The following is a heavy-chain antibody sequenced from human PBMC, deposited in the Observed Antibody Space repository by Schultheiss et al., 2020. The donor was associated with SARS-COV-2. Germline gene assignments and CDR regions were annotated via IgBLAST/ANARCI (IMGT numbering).Heavy chain of an antibody. CDR3: AKEIVAAANYYYYMDV. D-gene: IGHD6-13*01. CDR2: ISYDGSNK. J-gene: IGHJ6*03. Sequence: GGSLRLSCAASGFTFSSYAMHWVRQAPGKGLEWVAVISYDGSNKYYADSVKGRFTISRDNSKNTLYLQMNSLRAEDTAVYYCAKEIVAAANYYYYMDVWGKGTTVTVSS. CDR1: GFTFSSYA. V-gene: IGHV3-30-3*01.